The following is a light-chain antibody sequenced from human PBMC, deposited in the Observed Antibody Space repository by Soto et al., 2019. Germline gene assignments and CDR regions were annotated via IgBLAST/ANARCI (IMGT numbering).Light chain of an antibody. J-gene: IGLJ3*02. CDR2: EVS. V-gene: IGLV2-14*01. Sequence: QSALTQPASVSGSPGQSVTISCTGTSSDIGAYNYVSWYQQHPGKAPKLIISEVSDRPSGVSDRFSGSKSGNTASLSISGLQAEDEAYYFCSSYTTTNTLWVFGGGTKVTVL. CDR1: SSDIGAYNY. CDR3: SSYTTTNTLWV.